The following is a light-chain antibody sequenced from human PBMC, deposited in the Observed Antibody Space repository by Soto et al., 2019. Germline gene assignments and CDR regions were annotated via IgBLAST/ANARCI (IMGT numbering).Light chain of an antibody. CDR1: QDISNY. Sequence: DIQLTQSPSSLPASVGGRVTITCQASQDISNYLNWYQQKPGKAPQGLIYAASNLQGGVPSRFSGSGSGTDFTLTISSLQPEDFATYYCQQSYSSPVTFGQGTRLEIK. CDR3: QQSYSSPVT. J-gene: IGKJ5*01. CDR2: AAS. V-gene: IGKV1-39*01.